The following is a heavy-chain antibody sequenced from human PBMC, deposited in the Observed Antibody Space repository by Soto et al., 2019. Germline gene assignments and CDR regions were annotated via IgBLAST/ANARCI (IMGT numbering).Heavy chain of an antibody. J-gene: IGHJ3*02. Sequence: SETLSLTCAFSGGSISSGGYSLSWIRQPPGKGLEWIGYIYHSGSTYYNPSLKSRVTISVDRSKNQFSLKLSSVTAADTAVYYCARAHGSGWGAFDIWGQGTIVTVSS. CDR2: IYHSGST. CDR1: GGSISSGGYS. CDR3: ARAHGSGWGAFDI. V-gene: IGHV4-30-2*01. D-gene: IGHD3-10*01.